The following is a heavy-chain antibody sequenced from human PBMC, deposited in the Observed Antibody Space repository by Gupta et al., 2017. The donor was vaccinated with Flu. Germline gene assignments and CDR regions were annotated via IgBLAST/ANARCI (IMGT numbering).Heavy chain of an antibody. CDR1: GASMNRGAYY. J-gene: IGHJ4*02. CDR3: AREMIGWEQYLTLSYYFFDL. D-gene: IGHD1-26*01. Sequence: QVQLQESGPGLVKPSQILSLACSVSGASMNRGAYYWSWVRQPAGRGLEWIGRMHTSGTTNYNPCLKGRSTSSLDRSESQFSLERTYVTAADKDGYYWAREMIGWEQYLTLSYYFFDLWSQGTLVTVSS. V-gene: IGHV4-61*02. CDR2: MHTSGTT.